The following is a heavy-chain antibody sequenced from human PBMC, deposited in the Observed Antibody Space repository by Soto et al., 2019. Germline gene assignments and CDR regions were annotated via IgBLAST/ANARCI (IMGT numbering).Heavy chain of an antibody. CDR2: IKQDGSEK. D-gene: IGHD6-19*01. CDR1: GFTFSSYW. J-gene: IGHJ4*02. Sequence: GGSLRLSCAASGFTFSSYWMIWVRQAPGKGLEWVANIKQDGSEKNYVDSVKSRFTISRDNAKNSLYLQMDSLRAEDTAVYYCAKESGIAVAGSDIDYWGQGTLVTVSS. CDR3: AKESGIAVAGSDIDY. V-gene: IGHV3-7*03.